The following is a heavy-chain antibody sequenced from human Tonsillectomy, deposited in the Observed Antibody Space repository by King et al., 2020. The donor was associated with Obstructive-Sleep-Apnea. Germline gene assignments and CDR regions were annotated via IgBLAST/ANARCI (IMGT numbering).Heavy chain of an antibody. V-gene: IGHV3-9*01. CDR1: GFTFDDYA. Sequence: QLVQSGGGLEQPGRSLRLSCAASGFTFDDYAMHWVRQVPGRGLEWVSGISWNSDNIDYADSVRGRFTISRDNAKNSLFLQMSSLRPEDTALYYCAKDQSGTSLLIGYFDYWGQGTLVTVSS. J-gene: IGHJ4*02. D-gene: IGHD1-1*01. CDR3: AKDQSGTSLLIGYFDY. CDR2: ISWNSDNI.